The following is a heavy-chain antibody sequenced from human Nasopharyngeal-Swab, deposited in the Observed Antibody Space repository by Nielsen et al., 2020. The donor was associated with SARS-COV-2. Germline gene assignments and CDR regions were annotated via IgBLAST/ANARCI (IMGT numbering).Heavy chain of an antibody. D-gene: IGHD2-21*01. Sequence: GGSLRLSRAASGFTFSSYAMSWVRQAPGKGLEWVSIISGSGDTTYYADSVNDRFTISRDNSKNTLYLQMNSLRVEDTALYYCAKAPYLRGLDVWGQGTTVTVSS. CDR1: GFTFSSYA. CDR3: AKAPYLRGLDV. J-gene: IGHJ6*02. CDR2: ISGSGDTT. V-gene: IGHV3-23*01.